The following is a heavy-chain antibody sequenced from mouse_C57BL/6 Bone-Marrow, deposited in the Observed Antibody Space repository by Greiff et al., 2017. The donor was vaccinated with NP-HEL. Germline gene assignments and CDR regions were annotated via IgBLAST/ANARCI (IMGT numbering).Heavy chain of an antibody. Sequence: VKVVESGAELVRPGTSVKMSCKASGYTFTNYWIGWAKQRPGHGLEWIGDIYPGGGYTNYNEKFKGKATLTADKSSSTAYMQFSSLTSEDSAIYYCAGAFYWYFDVWGTGTTVTVSS. V-gene: IGHV1-63*01. CDR3: AGAFYWYFDV. CDR1: GYTFTNYW. CDR2: IYPGGGYT. J-gene: IGHJ1*03.